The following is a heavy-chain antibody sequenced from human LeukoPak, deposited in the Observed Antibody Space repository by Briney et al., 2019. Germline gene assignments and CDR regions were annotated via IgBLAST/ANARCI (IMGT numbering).Heavy chain of an antibody. V-gene: IGHV4-39*07. D-gene: IGHD2-15*01. CDR3: ARDSVVVVAATLGPVGWFDP. CDR1: GGSISSSSYY. CDR2: IYYSGST. J-gene: IGHJ5*02. Sequence: SETLSLTCTVSGGSISSSSYYWGWIRQPPGKGLEWIGSIYYSGSTYYNPSLKSRVTISVDTSKNQFSLKLSSVTAADTAVYYCARDSVVVVAATLGPVGWFDPWGQGTLVTVSS.